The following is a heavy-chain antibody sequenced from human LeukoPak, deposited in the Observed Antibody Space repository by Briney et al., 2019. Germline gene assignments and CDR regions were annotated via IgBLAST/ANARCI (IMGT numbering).Heavy chain of an antibody. CDR3: ATIPNALQFLEWFPGTFNI. J-gene: IGHJ3*02. CDR1: GGSISSNSYY. CDR2: INYSGST. Sequence: PSETLSLTCTVSGGSISSNSYYWGWIRQPPGKGLEWLGSINYSGSTYYNPSLRSRITMSVDTSKNQFSLKLSSVTAADAAVYFCATIPNALQFLEWFPGTFNIWGRGTMVTVSS. V-gene: IGHV4-39*01. D-gene: IGHD3-3*01.